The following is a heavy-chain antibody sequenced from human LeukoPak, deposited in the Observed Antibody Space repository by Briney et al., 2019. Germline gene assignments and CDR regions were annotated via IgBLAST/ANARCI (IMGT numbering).Heavy chain of an antibody. D-gene: IGHD5-18*01. CDR3: ARSLFGTAMVD. J-gene: IGHJ4*02. CDR2: INHSGST. Sequence: ASETLSLTCTVSGGSIRSSSYYWGWIRQPPGKGLEWIGEINHSGSTNYNPSLKSQVTISVDTSKNQFSLKLSSVTAADTAVYYCARSLFGTAMVDWGQGTLVTVSS. V-gene: IGHV4-39*07. CDR1: GGSIRSSSYY.